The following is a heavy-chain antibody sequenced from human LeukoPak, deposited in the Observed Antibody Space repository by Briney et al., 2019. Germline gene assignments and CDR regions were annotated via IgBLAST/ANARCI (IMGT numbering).Heavy chain of an antibody. Sequence: ASVNVSCKASGGTFSSYAISWVRQAPGQGLEWMGWISAYNGNTNYAQKLQGRVTMTTDTSTSTAYMELRSLRSDDTAVYYCARVWGIPYYDFWSGYYAGFDYWGQGTLVTVSS. CDR2: ISAYNGNT. D-gene: IGHD3-3*01. CDR1: GGTFSSYA. V-gene: IGHV1-18*01. J-gene: IGHJ4*02. CDR3: ARVWGIPYYDFWSGYYAGFDY.